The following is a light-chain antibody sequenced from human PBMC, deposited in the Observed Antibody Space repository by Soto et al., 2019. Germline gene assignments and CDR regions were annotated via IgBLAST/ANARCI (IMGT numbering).Light chain of an antibody. J-gene: IGLJ3*02. Sequence: QSALTQPASVSGSPGQSITISCTGTSGDVGGYKYVSWYQQHPGKAPKLMIYEVSNRPSGVSNRFSGSKSGNTASLTISGLQAEDEADYYCSSYTRSSTWVFGGGTQLTVL. CDR3: SSYTRSSTWV. V-gene: IGLV2-14*01. CDR1: SGDVGGYKY. CDR2: EVS.